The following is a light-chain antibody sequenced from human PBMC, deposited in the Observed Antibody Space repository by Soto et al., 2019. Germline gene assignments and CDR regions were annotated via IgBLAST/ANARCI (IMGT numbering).Light chain of an antibody. CDR1: QSISSW. J-gene: IGKJ1*01. CDR2: KAS. Sequence: DIQMTQSPSTLSASVGDRVTITCRASQSISSWLAWYQQKPGKAPKLLIYKASSLESGVPSRFSGSGSGTEFTFSISSLQPDDFATYYCKNYNSYSRTFGQGTKVEIK. V-gene: IGKV1-5*03. CDR3: KNYNSYSRT.